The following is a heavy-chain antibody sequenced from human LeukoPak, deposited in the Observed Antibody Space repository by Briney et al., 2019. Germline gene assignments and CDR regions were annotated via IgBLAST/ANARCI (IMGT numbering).Heavy chain of an antibody. J-gene: IGHJ3*02. CDR3: ARAGASRWLQPPISFDI. V-gene: IGHV3-30*04. CDR2: ISYDGSNK. D-gene: IGHD5-24*01. CDR1: GFTFSSYA. Sequence: PGGSLRLSCAASGFTFSSYAMHWVRQAPGKGLEWVAVISYDGSNKYYADSVKGRFTISRDNSKNTLYLQMNSLRAEDTAVYYCARAGASRWLQPPISFDIWGQGTMVTVSS.